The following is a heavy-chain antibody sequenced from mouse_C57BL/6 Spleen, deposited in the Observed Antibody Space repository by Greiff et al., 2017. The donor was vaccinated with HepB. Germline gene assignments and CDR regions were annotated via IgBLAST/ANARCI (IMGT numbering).Heavy chain of an antibody. CDR1: GYTFTSYW. CDR2: INPSSGYT. V-gene: IGHV1-7*01. Sequence: VQLQQSGAELAKPGASVKLSCKASGYTFTSYWMHWVKQRPGQGLEWIGYINPSSGYTKYKQKFKDKATLTADKSSSTAYMQLISLTYEDSAVYYCARSHDSDVPLGYWGQGTTLTVSS. D-gene: IGHD2-4*01. J-gene: IGHJ2*01. CDR3: ARSHDSDVPLGY.